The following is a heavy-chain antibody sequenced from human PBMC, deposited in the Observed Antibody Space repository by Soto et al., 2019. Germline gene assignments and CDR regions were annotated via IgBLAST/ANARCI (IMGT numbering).Heavy chain of an antibody. CDR1: GGYVSSGSYY. CDR3: ARGHSSGRIFDY. V-gene: IGHV4-61*01. J-gene: IGHJ4*02. CDR2: IYYSGST. D-gene: IGHD6-19*01. Sequence: QVQLQESGPGLVKPSETLSLTCTVSGGYVSSGSYYWSWIRQPPGKGLEWIGYIYYSGSTNYNPSLKSRVTISVDTSKNQFSLKLSSVTAADTALYYFARGHSSGRIFDYWGQGTLVTFSS.